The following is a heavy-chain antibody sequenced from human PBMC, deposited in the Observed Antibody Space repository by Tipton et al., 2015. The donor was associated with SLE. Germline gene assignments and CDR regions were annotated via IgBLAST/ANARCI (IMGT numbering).Heavy chain of an antibody. CDR3: ARDQLYEYFQH. CDR1: GFTFSSYS. D-gene: IGHD2-8*01. V-gene: IGHV3-48*01. CDR2: ISSSSSTI. Sequence: SLRLSCAASGFTFSSYSMNWVRQAPGKGLEWVSYISSSSSTIYYADSVKGRFTISRDNAKNSLYLQMNSLRAEDTAVYYCARDQLYEYFQHWGQGTLVTVSS. J-gene: IGHJ1*01.